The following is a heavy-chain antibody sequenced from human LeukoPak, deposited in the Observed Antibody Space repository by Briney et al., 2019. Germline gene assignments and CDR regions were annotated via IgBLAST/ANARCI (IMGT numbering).Heavy chain of an antibody. J-gene: IGHJ4*02. CDR3: AKDNYYGSGSLSGPFDY. CDR1: GFSFSNYG. Sequence: GGSLRLSCAASGFSFSNYGIHWVRQAPGKGLEWVAVISSYDGRDKNYADSVKGRFTISRDNSKNTVYLQMNSPRAEDTAVYYCAKDNYYGSGSLSGPFDYWGQGTLVTVSS. CDR2: ISSYDGRDK. V-gene: IGHV3-30*18. D-gene: IGHD3-10*01.